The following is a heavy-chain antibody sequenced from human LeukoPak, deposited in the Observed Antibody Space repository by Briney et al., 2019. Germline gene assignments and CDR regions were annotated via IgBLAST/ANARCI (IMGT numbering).Heavy chain of an antibody. V-gene: IGHV3-9*03. CDR2: ISWNSGSV. J-gene: IGHJ4*02. CDR3: ARDTYSRWQGGRLDY. CDR1: GFTFDDYA. D-gene: IGHD6-13*01. Sequence: GGSLRLSCAASGFTFDDYAMHWVRQAPGKGLEWVSGISWNSGSVGYADSVKGRFTISRDNARNSLYLQMNSLRAEDMAFYYCARDTYSRWQGGRLDYWGQGTLVTVSS.